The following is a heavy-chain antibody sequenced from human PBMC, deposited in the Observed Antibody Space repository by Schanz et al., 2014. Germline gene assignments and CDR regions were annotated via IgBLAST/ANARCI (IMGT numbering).Heavy chain of an antibody. V-gene: IGHV3-7*03. CDR3: AKGRFGELSAFDI. D-gene: IGHD3-10*01. CDR2: IKKDGSEK. CDR1: GFPFSDYF. Sequence: VQLVDSGGGLVKPGGSLRLSCTASGFPFSDYFMAWIRQPPGRGLEWVANIKKDGSEKYYVDSVKGRFTISRDNAKNSLFLQMNSLRPEDTAVYYCAKGRFGELSAFDIWGQGTMVTVSS. J-gene: IGHJ3*02.